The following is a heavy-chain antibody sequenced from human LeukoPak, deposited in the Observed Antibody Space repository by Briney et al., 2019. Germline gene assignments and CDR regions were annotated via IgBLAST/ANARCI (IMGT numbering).Heavy chain of an antibody. Sequence: PGGSLRLSCAASGFTFSNALMSWVRHAPGKGLEWVGRIKSKSDGRTTDYAAPVKGRFTISRDDSKTTVYLEMNSLKIEDTARYYCTTIAVAGSWGQGTLVTVSS. D-gene: IGHD6-19*01. CDR2: IKSKSDGRTT. CDR1: GFTFSNAL. V-gene: IGHV3-15*01. J-gene: IGHJ4*02. CDR3: TTIAVAGS.